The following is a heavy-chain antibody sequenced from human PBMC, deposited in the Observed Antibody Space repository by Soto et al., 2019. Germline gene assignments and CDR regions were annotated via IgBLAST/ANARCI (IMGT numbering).Heavy chain of an antibody. CDR1: GYTFTSYY. CDR2: INPSGGST. CDR3: ARVTGGNSRNLG. Sequence: GASVKVSCKASGYTFTSYYMPGVRQAPGQGLEWMGIINPSGGSTSYAQKFQGRVTMTRDTSTSTVYMELSSLRSEDTAVHYCARVTGGNSRNLGWGQGTMVTVSS. V-gene: IGHV1-46*01. J-gene: IGHJ3*01. D-gene: IGHD2-21*02.